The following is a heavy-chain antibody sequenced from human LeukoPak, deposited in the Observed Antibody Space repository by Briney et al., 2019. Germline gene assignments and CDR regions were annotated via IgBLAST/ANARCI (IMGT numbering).Heavy chain of an antibody. J-gene: IGHJ4*02. CDR3: ARGVVGATTGAYSFDY. CDR1: GGTFSSYA. Sequence: VASVKVSCKASGGTFSSYAISWVRQAPGQGLEWMGGIIPIFGTANYAQKFQGRVTIIADESTSTAYMELSSLRSGDTAVYYCARGVVGATTGAYSFDYWGRGTLVTVSS. D-gene: IGHD1-26*01. CDR2: IIPIFGTA. V-gene: IGHV1-69*13.